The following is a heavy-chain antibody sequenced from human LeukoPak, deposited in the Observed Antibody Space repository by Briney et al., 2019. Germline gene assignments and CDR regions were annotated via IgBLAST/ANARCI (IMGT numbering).Heavy chain of an antibody. J-gene: IGHJ4*02. CDR3: ARESGKFDY. Sequence: GGSLRLSCAAPGFSFADYAIHWVRHAPGKGLQWVSLISGDGVSTFYADSVKGRFSISRDNSKNSLSLEMNSLRTEDTAMYYCARESGKFDYWGQGTLVAVSS. CDR1: GFSFADYA. CDR2: ISGDGVST. V-gene: IGHV3-43*02.